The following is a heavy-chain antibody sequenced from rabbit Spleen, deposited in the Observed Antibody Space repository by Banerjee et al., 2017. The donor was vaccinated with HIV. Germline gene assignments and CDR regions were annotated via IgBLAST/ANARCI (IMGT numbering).Heavy chain of an antibody. CDR1: GVSFSFSNY. D-gene: IGHD1-1*01. CDR3: ARDNGSGDYIDVYFDL. Sequence: QSLEESGGDLVKPGASLTLTCTASGVSFSFSNYMCWVRQAPGKGLEWIGCIYTGNGKTYYASWAKGRFTISKSSSTTVTLQMTSLTAADTATYFCARDNGSGDYIDVYFDLWGPGTLVTVS. CDR2: IYTGNGKT. J-gene: IGHJ4*01. V-gene: IGHV1S40*01.